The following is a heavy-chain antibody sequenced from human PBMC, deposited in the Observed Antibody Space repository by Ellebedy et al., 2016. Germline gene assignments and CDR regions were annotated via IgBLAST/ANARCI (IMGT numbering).Heavy chain of an antibody. CDR2: IYYSGST. CDR1: GGSISSYY. CDR3: AGSDYDILTGYYRYYYGMDV. Sequence: SETLSLTXTVSGGSISSYYWSWIRQPPGKGLEWIGYIYYSGSTNYNPSLKSRVTISVDTSKNQFSLKLSSVTAADTAVYYCAGSDYDILTGYYRYYYGMDVWGQGTTVTVSS. D-gene: IGHD3-9*01. J-gene: IGHJ6*02. V-gene: IGHV4-59*08.